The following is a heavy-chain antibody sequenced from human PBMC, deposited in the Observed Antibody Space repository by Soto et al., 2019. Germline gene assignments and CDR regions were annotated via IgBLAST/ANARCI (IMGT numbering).Heavy chain of an antibody. Sequence: EVQLLESGGGLVQPGGSLRLSCAASGFTFSSYAMSWVRQAPGKGLEWVSSITGSDGSTYYADSVKGRFTISRDNSKNTLYLQMNSLRAEDTAVYYCTRRVCGGGSCYSDYWGQGTLFTVSS. J-gene: IGHJ4*02. CDR1: GFTFSSYA. CDR3: TRRVCGGGSCYSDY. D-gene: IGHD2-15*01. CDR2: ITGSDGST. V-gene: IGHV3-23*01.